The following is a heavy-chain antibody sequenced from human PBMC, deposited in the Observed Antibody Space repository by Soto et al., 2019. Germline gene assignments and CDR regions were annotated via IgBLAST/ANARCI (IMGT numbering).Heavy chain of an antibody. CDR2: IGTAGDT. J-gene: IGHJ4*02. D-gene: IGHD6-13*01. Sequence: EVQLVESGGGLVQPGGSLRLSCAASGFTFSSYDMHWVRQATGKGLEWVSAIGTAGDTYYPGSVKGRFTISRENAKNSLYLQMNSLRAGDTAVYYCARFGVGQLYDYWGQGTLVTVYS. CDR3: ARFGVGQLYDY. V-gene: IGHV3-13*04. CDR1: GFTFSSYD.